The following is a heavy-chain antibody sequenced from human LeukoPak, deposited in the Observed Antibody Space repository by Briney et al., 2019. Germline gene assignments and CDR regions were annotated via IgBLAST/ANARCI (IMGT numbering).Heavy chain of an antibody. Sequence: GGSLRLSCAASGFTFSSYWMHWVRQAPGKGLVWVSRINTDGSSTSYADSVKGRFTVSRDSSKNTLYLQMNSLRAEDTAVYYCAKGVMGLYYYYYAMDVWGQGTTVTVSS. CDR3: AKGVMGLYYYYYAMDV. CDR2: INTDGSST. V-gene: IGHV3-74*01. D-gene: IGHD3-16*01. CDR1: GFTFSSYW. J-gene: IGHJ6*02.